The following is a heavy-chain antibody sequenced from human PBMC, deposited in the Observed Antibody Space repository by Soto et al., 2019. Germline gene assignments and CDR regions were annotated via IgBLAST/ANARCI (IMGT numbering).Heavy chain of an antibody. CDR2: ISSNGVGT. CDR3: AGRARPDFYYMDV. V-gene: IGHV3-64*01. D-gene: IGHD6-6*01. J-gene: IGHJ6*03. CDR1: GFTLSGYA. Sequence: EVQLAESGGGLAQPGGSLRLSCAASGFTLSGYAMDWVRQAPGKGLEYVSGISSNGVGTYYANSVQGRFTISRDNSKSTVYLQMGSLRPEDMAVYYCAGRARPDFYYMDVWGKGTTVTVTS.